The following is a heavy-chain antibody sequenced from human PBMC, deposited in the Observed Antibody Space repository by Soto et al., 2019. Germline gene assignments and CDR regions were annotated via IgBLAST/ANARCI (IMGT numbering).Heavy chain of an antibody. D-gene: IGHD2-8*01. CDR3: ARGVAPMVYAIRGAWFDP. CDR1: GGSISSGGYY. J-gene: IGHJ5*02. CDR2: IYYSGST. Sequence: SETLSLTCTVSGGSISSGGYYWSWIRQHPGRGLEWIGYIYYSGSTYYNPSLKSRVTISVDTSKNQFSLKLSSVTAADTAVYYCARGVAPMVYAIRGAWFDPWGQGTLVTVSS. V-gene: IGHV4-31*03.